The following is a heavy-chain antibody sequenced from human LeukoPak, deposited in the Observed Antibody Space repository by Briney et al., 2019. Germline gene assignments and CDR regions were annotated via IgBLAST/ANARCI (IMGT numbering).Heavy chain of an antibody. D-gene: IGHD3/OR15-3a*01. J-gene: IGHJ4*02. CDR2: INERGTDR. CDR1: GFTFSGHW. V-gene: IGHV3-74*03. Sequence: PGGSLRLSCTASGFTFSGHWIHWVRQAPGMGLGWVSRINERGTDRMYAESVKGRFTISRDNAKNTVYLQMNSLRVEDTAVYHCVRDETLWTLDWWGQGTLVSVSP. CDR3: VRDETLWTLDW.